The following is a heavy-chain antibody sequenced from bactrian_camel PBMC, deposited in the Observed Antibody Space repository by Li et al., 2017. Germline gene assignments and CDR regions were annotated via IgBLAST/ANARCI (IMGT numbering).Heavy chain of an antibody. J-gene: IGHJ4*01. CDR1: GFTFSTWH. CDR3: VRAFSTAGRVRRCNY. D-gene: IGHD6*01. Sequence: QLVESGGGLVQPGGSLRLPCVASGFTFSTWHMSWVRQAPGKGLEWVSTIGGGGGTSYPDSLKGRFIISGDNAKNTVYLQMNSLKPEDSAVYYCVRAFSTAGRVRRCNYWGRGTQVTVS. V-gene: IGHV3S40*01. CDR2: IGGGGGT.